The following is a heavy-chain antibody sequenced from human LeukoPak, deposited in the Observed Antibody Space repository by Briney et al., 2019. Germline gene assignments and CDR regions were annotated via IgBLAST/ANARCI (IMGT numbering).Heavy chain of an antibody. CDR3: TMRERLAAAFDY. D-gene: IGHD6-13*01. CDR2: IYTSGST. J-gene: IGHJ4*02. V-gene: IGHV4-61*02. Sequence: SQTLSLTCTVSGGSISSASYYWSWIRQPAGKGLEWIGRIYTSGSTNYNPSLKSRVTISVDTSKNQFSLKLSSVTAADTAVYYCTMRERLAAAFDYWGQGTLVTVSS. CDR1: GGSISSASYY.